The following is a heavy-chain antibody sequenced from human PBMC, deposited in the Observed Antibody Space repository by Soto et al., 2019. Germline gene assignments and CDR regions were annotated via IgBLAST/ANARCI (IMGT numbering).Heavy chain of an antibody. Sequence: SVGSLRLSCAASGFTFSSYAMHWVRQAPGKGLEWVAVISYDGSNKYYADSVKGRFTISRDNSKNTLYLQMNSLRAEDTAVYYCASVLGDSSGYYSDPYFDYWGQGTLVTVSS. CDR1: GFTFSSYA. CDR3: ASVLGDSSGYYSDPYFDY. CDR2: ISYDGSNK. J-gene: IGHJ4*02. D-gene: IGHD3-22*01. V-gene: IGHV3-30-3*01.